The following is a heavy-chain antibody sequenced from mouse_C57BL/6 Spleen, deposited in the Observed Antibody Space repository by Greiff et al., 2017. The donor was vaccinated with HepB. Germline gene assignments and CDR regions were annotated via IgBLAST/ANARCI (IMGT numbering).Heavy chain of an antibody. Sequence: QVQLQQSGAELVKPGASVKISCKASGYTFSSYWMNWVKQRPGKGLEWIGQIYPGDGDTNYNGKFKGKATMTADKSSSTAYMQLSSLTSEDSAVYFCERGGSGYRYFDVWGTGTTVTVSS. J-gene: IGHJ1*03. CDR1: GYTFSSYW. D-gene: IGHD1-1*01. V-gene: IGHV1-80*01. CDR2: IYPGDGDT. CDR3: ERGGSGYRYFDV.